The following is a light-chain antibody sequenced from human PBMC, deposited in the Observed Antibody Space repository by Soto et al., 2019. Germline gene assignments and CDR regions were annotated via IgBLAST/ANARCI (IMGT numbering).Light chain of an antibody. CDR1: QGISNY. CDR3: QKYNSGGT. Sequence: DIQMTQSPSSLSASVGDRVTITCRASQGISNYLAWYQQKPGKVPKLLIYAASTLQSGVPSRFSGSGSGTDFTLTISSLQPEDVATYYCQKYNSGGTFGQGTKVEIK. CDR2: AAS. V-gene: IGKV1-27*01. J-gene: IGKJ1*01.